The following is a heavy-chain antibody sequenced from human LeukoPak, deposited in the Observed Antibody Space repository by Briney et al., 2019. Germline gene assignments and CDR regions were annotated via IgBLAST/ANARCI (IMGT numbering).Heavy chain of an antibody. Sequence: PGGSLRLSCAASGVTLSTYAMSWARQAPGKGLEWVSGISSSGSGDNTYYADSVKGRFTISRDNSKSTLCLQMNSLRAEDTAVYYCAKQLRYCSDGSCYFPYWGQGTLVTVSS. CDR1: GVTLSTYA. CDR3: AKQLRYCSDGSCYFPY. D-gene: IGHD2-15*01. J-gene: IGHJ4*02. CDR2: ISSSGSGDNT. V-gene: IGHV3-23*01.